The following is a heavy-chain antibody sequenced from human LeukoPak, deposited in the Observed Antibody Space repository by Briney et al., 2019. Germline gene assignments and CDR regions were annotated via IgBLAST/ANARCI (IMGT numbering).Heavy chain of an antibody. D-gene: IGHD4-17*01. Sequence: GGSLKLSCAASGFTFSGSAMHWVRQASGKGLEWVGRIRSKANIYATAYAASVKGRFTISRDDSKNTAYLQMNSLKTEDTAVYYCTRVVYGDYAYYYYGMDVWGQGTTVTVSS. CDR1: GFTFSGSA. CDR3: TRVVYGDYAYYYYGMDV. V-gene: IGHV3-73*01. CDR2: IRSKANIYAT. J-gene: IGHJ6*02.